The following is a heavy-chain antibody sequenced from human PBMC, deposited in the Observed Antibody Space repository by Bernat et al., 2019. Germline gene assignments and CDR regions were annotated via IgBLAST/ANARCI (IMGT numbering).Heavy chain of an antibody. D-gene: IGHD4-17*01. CDR1: GGSISSSKW. CDR2: IYHSGST. Sequence: QVQLQESGPGLVKPSGTLSLTCAVSGGSISSSKWWSWVRQPPGKGLEWIGEIYHSGSTNYNPSLKSRVTISVDKSRNQFSLKLSSVTAADTAVYFCASDYGDCVGHWNHDAFDFWGQGTMVTVSS. CDR3: ASDYGDCVGHWNHDAFDF. V-gene: IGHV4-4*02. J-gene: IGHJ3*01.